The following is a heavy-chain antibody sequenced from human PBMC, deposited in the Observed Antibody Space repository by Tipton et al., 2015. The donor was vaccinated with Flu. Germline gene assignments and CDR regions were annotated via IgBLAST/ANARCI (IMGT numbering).Heavy chain of an antibody. CDR1: GGSFSGYY. V-gene: IGHV4-34*01. Sequence: TLSLTCAVYGGSFSGYYWSWIRQPPGKGLEWIGEINHSGSTNYNPSLKSRVTISVDTSKNQFSLKLSSVTAADTAGYYCARGLRDLSFGEGWFDPLGQGNLGTVSS. CDR3: ARGLRDLSFGEGWFDP. J-gene: IGHJ5*02. D-gene: IGHD3-10*01. CDR2: INHSGST.